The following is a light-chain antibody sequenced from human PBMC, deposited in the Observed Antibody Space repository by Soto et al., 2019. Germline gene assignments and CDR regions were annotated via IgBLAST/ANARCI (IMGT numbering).Light chain of an antibody. J-gene: IGKJ4*01. CDR2: DAS. Sequence: DIVLTQSPATLSLSPGERAALSCRASQSVGSYLAWYQQKPGQAPRLVIYDASARATSIPARFSGSGSGTDFTLTISSLEPEDFAVYYCQQRSNWPPDFGGGTKVEIK. V-gene: IGKV3-11*01. CDR3: QQRSNWPPD. CDR1: QSVGSY.